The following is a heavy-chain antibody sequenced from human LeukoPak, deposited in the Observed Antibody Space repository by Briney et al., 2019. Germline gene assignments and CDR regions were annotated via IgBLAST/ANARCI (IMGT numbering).Heavy chain of an antibody. J-gene: IGHJ4*02. V-gene: IGHV4-39*01. CDR1: GGSINGSGYY. CDR2: IYYTGST. D-gene: IGHD3-16*01. CDR3: ASPLGGFDN. Sequence: SETLSLTCSVSGGSINGSGYYWAWIRQPPGKGLEWIGSIYYTGSTHYNSSLKSRVTMSVDTSKNQFSLKLSSVTAADTAVYYCASPLGGFDNWGQGTLVTVSS.